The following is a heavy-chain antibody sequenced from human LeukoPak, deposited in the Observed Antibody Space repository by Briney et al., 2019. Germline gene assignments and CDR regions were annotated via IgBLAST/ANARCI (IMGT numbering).Heavy chain of an antibody. CDR1: GYTFTNYG. J-gene: IGHJ4*02. CDR3: AREACSDGVCYFEY. Sequence: ASVKVSCKVSGYTFTNYGFSWVRQAPGEGLEWMGWISAYNGDTKYAQRFQGRVTITTDTSATTVYMELGSLRFDDAAVYYCAREACSDGVCYFEYWGQGTLVTVSS. CDR2: ISAYNGDT. D-gene: IGHD2-8*01. V-gene: IGHV1-18*01.